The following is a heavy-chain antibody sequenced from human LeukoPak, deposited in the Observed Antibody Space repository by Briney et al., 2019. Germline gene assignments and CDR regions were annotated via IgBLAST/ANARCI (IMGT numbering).Heavy chain of an antibody. CDR3: AKGALYYYDSSGYSDY. D-gene: IGHD3-22*01. CDR2: ISYDGSNK. Sequence: PGGSLRLSCAASGFTFSSYAMHWVRQAPGKGLEWVAVISYDGSNKYYADSVKGRFTISRDNSKNTLYLQMNSLRAEDTAVYYCAKGALYYYDSSGYSDYWGQGTLVTVSS. V-gene: IGHV3-30*04. J-gene: IGHJ4*02. CDR1: GFTFSSYA.